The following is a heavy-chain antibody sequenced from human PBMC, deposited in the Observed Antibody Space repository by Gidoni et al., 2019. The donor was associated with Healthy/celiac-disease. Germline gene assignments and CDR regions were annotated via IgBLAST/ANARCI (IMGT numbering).Heavy chain of an antibody. CDR2: ISGSGGST. CDR3: AQSSSWYFVY. CDR1: GFTFSSYA. V-gene: IGHV3-23*01. J-gene: IGHJ4*02. Sequence: EVQLLESGGGLVQPGRSLRLSCSASGFTFSSYAMSWVRQAPGKGLEWVSAISGSGGSTYYADSVKGRFAISRDNSKNTLYLQMNSLRAEDTAVYYCAQSSSWYFVYWGQGTLVTVSS. D-gene: IGHD6-13*01.